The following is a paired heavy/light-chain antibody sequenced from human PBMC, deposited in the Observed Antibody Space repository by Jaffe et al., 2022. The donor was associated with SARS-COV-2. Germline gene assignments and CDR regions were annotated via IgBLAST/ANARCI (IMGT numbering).Heavy chain of an antibody. CDR2: IKQDGTEK. V-gene: IGHV3-7*03. D-gene: IGHD4-17*01. Sequence: EVRLVESGGDLVQPGGSLRLSCAASGFIFNNYWMSWVRQAPGKGLEWVAIIKQDGTEKYYLDSVRGRFTISRDNAKNSLHLQMDSLRVDDTAVYYCTREVEAHGDFGGGWGQGTLVTVSS. CDR1: GFIFNNYW. J-gene: IGHJ4*02. CDR3: TREVEAHGDFGGG.
Light chain of an antibody. Sequence: DIVMTQSPDSLTMSLGERATIKCKSSQSVLHSSNNKNFLRWYQQKPGQPPKLLIYWASTRDSGVPDRFSGSGSGTDFTLTVSSLQAEDVAVYYCQHYYSTPYTFGQGTKLEIK. V-gene: IGKV4-1*01. CDR1: QSVLHSSNNKNF. CDR3: QHYYSTPYT. CDR2: WAS. J-gene: IGKJ2*01.